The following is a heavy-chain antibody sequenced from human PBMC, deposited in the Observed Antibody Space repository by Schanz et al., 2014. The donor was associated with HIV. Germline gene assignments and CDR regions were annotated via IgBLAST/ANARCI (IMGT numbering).Heavy chain of an antibody. Sequence: QVQLVESGGGLVKPGGSLRLSCAASGFTFSDHYISWIRLVPGKGLEWVSFISGSSDAVFYADSVKGRFTVSRDNTKNLLFLQMNSLSAADTAVYFCARARFGDWGQGTLVTVSS. J-gene: IGHJ4*03. D-gene: IGHD3-3*01. CDR3: ARARFGD. CDR1: GFTFSDHY. V-gene: IGHV3-11*01. CDR2: ISGSSDAV.